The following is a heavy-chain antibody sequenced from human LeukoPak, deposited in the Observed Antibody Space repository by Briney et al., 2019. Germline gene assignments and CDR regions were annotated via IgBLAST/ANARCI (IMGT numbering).Heavy chain of an antibody. CDR1: GFTVSSNY. V-gene: IGHV3-53*01. D-gene: IGHD3-22*01. J-gene: IGHJ4*02. Sequence: PGGSLRLSCAASGFTVSSNYMSWVRQAPGKGLEWVSVIYSGGNTYYADSVKGRFTISRDNYKNTLYLQMNSLRADDTAVYYCARLSANSSAYFFDYWGQGTLVTVSS. CDR2: IYSGGNT. CDR3: ARLSANSSAYFFDY.